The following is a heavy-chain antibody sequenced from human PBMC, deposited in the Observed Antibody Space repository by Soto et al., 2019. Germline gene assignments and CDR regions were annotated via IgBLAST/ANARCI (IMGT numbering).Heavy chain of an antibody. CDR1: GGAISSYY. D-gene: IGHD3-10*01. J-gene: IGHJ6*02. CDR3: ARRGGDTFVRGTSNYHFYGIDV. Sequence: SETLSLTCTISGGAISSYYWSWIRQPPGKGLEWIGYISYSGNTNYNPSLKSRVTISVDTSKKQFSLKLSSVTAADTAVYFCARRGGDTFVRGTSNYHFYGIDVWGQGPMVTVSS. CDR2: ISYSGNT. V-gene: IGHV4-59*08.